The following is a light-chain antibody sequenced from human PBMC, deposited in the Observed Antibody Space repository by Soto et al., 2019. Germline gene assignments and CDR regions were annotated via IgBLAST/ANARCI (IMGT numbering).Light chain of an antibody. CDR3: AAWDDSLNGYV. V-gene: IGLV1-44*01. J-gene: IGLJ1*01. CDR1: SSNIGTNP. Sequence: QSVLTQPPSASGTPGQGVTVSCSGSSSNIGTNPVDWYQQLPGTAPKLLIFGNDQRPSGVPDRFSGSKSGTSASLAISGLQSEDESDYYCAAWDDSLNGYVFGSGTKATVL. CDR2: GND.